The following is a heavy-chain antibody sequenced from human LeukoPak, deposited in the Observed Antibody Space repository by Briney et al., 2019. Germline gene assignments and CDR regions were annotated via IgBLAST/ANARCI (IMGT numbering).Heavy chain of an antibody. J-gene: IGHJ4*02. D-gene: IGHD3-10*01. CDR3: AKDFHYYGSGSYWPTDS. CDR1: GFTFSSYG. Sequence: GGSLRLSCAASGFTFSSYGMHWVRQAPGKGLEWVSGISGSGENTYYADSVKGRFTISRDISKSTLYLQMTSLRAEDTAVYYCAKDFHYYGSGSYWPTDSWGQGTLVTVSS. V-gene: IGHV3-23*01. CDR2: ISGSGENT.